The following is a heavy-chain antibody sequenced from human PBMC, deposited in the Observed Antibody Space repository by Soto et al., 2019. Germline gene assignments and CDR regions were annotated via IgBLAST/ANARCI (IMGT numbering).Heavy chain of an antibody. J-gene: IGHJ4*02. V-gene: IGHV4-31*03. CDR1: GASIGSGTYY. Sequence: QVQLQESGPGLVKPSQTLSLTCTVSGASIGSGTYYWHWIRQHPGKGLEWIGWLSHSGGTYYNPSLRSRMPISVATSKDQCSLRLTSVTAADTAVYYCARGTRPDTRFGESIFDFWGQGTLVTVSS. D-gene: IGHD3-10*01. CDR3: ARGTRPDTRFGESIFDF. CDR2: LSHSGGT.